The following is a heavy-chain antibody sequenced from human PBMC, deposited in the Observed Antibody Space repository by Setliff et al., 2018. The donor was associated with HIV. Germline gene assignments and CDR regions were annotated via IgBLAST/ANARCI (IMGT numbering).Heavy chain of an antibody. CDR1: GGSFSGYY. Sequence: SETLSLTCAVYGGSFSGYYWSWIRQAPGKGLEWIGEIDHSGSTNYNPSLKSRVTISVDTSKNHFYLRLTSVTTADTAVYYCARATWLVHPFPLYYFDYWGQGTLVTVSS. D-gene: IGHD6-19*01. J-gene: IGHJ4*02. CDR3: ARATWLVHPFPLYYFDY. CDR2: IDHSGST. V-gene: IGHV4-34*01.